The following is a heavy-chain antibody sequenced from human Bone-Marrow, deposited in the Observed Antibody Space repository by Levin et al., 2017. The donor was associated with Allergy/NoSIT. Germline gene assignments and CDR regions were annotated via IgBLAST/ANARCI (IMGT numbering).Heavy chain of an antibody. CDR3: ASPTCSGGSCYLFDY. D-gene: IGHD2-15*01. CDR1: GGSISSSSYY. CDR2: IYYSGST. V-gene: IGHV4-39*01. Sequence: SQTLSLTCTVSGGSISSSSYYWGWIRQPPGKGLEWIGSIYYSGSTYYNPSLKSRVTISVDTSKNQFSLKLSSVTAADTAVYYCASPTCSGGSCYLFDYWGQGTLVTVSS. J-gene: IGHJ4*02.